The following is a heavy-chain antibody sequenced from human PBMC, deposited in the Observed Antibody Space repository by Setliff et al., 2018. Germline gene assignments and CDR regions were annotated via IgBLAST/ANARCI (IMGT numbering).Heavy chain of an antibody. CDR2: IYYSGST. J-gene: IGHJ4*02. CDR3: AREYYYARSRNFDY. CDR1: GGSFTTYY. D-gene: IGHD3-22*01. Sequence: PSETLSLTCTVAGGSFTTYYWSRIRQSPGKGLEWIGYIYYSGSTNYNPSLKSRVSISVDTSKNQFSLRLTSVTAADTAVYYCAREYYYARSRNFDYWGQGTLVTVSS. V-gene: IGHV4-59*01.